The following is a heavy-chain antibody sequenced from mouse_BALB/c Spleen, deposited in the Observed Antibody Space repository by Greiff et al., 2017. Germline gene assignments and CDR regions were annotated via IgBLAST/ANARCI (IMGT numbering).Heavy chain of an antibody. CDR3: ARGGTGAMDY. CDR2: INPYNDYT. V-gene: IGHV1S45*01. CDR1: GYTFTNHY. D-gene: IGHD3-3*01. Sequence: EVQLQESGAELVRPGASVKISCTASGYTFTNHYINWVKQRPGQGLDWIGYINPYNDYTSYNQKFKGKATLTVDKSSSTAYMELSSLTSEDSAVYYGARGGTGAMDYWGQGTSVTVSS. J-gene: IGHJ4*01.